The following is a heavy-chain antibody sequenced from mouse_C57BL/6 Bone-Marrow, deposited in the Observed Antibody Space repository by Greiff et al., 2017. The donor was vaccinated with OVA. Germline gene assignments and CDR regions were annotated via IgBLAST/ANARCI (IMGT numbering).Heavy chain of an antibody. Sequence: VQLQQSGAELVRPGASVKLSCTASGFNIKDDYMHWVKQRPEQGLEWIGWIDPENGDTEYASKFQGKATITADTSSNTAYLQLSSLTSEDTAVYYWTTAAVVARYWYFDVWGTGTTVTVSS. CDR1: GFNIKDDY. D-gene: IGHD1-1*01. V-gene: IGHV14-4*01. CDR2: IDPENGDT. CDR3: TTAAVVARYWYFDV. J-gene: IGHJ1*03.